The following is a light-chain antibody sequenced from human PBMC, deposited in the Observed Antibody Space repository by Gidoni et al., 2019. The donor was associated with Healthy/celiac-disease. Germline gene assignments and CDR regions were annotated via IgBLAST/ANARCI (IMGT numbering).Light chain of an antibody. CDR1: QSVSSSY. CDR3: QQYGSSPCS. Sequence: EIVLTQSPGTLSLSPGERDTLSCSASQSVSSSYLAWYQQKPGQAPRLLIYGASSRATVIPDRFSGSGSGTDFTLTISRLEPENFAVYYCQQYGSSPCSFGQGTKLEIK. V-gene: IGKV3-20*01. CDR2: GAS. J-gene: IGKJ2*04.